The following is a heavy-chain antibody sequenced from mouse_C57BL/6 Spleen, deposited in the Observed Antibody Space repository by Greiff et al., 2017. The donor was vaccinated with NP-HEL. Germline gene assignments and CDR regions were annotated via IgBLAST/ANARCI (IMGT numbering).Heavy chain of an antibody. D-gene: IGHD3-2*02. CDR1: GFTFSSYA. CDR3: AREDSSGYD. J-gene: IGHJ4*01. Sequence: EVQLVESGGGLVKPGGSLKLSCAASGFTFSSYAMSWVRQTPEKRLEWVATISDGGSYTYYPDNVKGRFTISRDNAKNNLYLQMSHLKSEDTAMYYCAREDSSGYDWGQGTSVTVSS. V-gene: IGHV5-4*01. CDR2: ISDGGSYT.